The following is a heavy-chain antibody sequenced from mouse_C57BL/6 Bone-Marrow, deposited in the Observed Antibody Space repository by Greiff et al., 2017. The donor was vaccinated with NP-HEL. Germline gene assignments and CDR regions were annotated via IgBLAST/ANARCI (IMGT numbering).Heavy chain of an antibody. V-gene: IGHV1-26*01. CDR1: GYTFTDYY. D-gene: IGHD3-2*02. CDR3: SRDSSGHGEIS. Sequence: EVQLQQSGPELVKPGASVKISCKASGYTFTDYYMNWVKQSHGKSLEWIGNINPNNGGTSYNQKFKGKATLTVDKSSSTAYMELRSLTSEDSAVYYCSRDSSGHGEISWGQGPPLTVSS. CDR2: INPNNGGT. J-gene: IGHJ2*01.